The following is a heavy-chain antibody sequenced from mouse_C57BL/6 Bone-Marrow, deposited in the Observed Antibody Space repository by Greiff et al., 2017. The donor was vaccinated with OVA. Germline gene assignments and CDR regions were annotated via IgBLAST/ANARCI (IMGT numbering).Heavy chain of an antibody. V-gene: IGHV5-17*01. CDR1: GFTFSDYG. D-gene: IGHD2-1*01. Sequence: EVQGVESGGGLVKPGGSLKLSCAASGFTFSDYGMHWVRQAPEKGLEWVAYISSDSSTIYYADTVKGRFTISRDNAKNTLILQMTSLRSGDTAIYYCASVHLLWTRYFDVWGTGTTVTVSS. J-gene: IGHJ1*03. CDR3: ASVHLLWTRYFDV. CDR2: ISSDSSTI.